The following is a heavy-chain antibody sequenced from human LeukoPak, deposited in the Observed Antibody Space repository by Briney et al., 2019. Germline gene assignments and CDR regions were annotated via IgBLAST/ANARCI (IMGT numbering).Heavy chain of an antibody. D-gene: IGHD6-19*01. J-gene: IGHJ6*02. CDR2: ISGDGGST. Sequence: GGSLRLSCAASGFTFDDYAMHWVRQAPGKGLEWVSLISGDGGSTYYADSVKGRFTISRDNSKNSLYLQMNSLRTEDTALYYCAKDRLLGIAVAGYYYGMDVWGQGTTVTVSS. CDR1: GFTFDDYA. CDR3: AKDRLLGIAVAGYYYGMDV. V-gene: IGHV3-43*02.